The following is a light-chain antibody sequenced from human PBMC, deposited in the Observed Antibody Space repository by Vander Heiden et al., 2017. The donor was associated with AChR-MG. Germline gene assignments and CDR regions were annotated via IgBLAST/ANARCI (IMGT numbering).Light chain of an antibody. CDR3: QQRSNWPLT. J-gene: IGKJ4*01. Sequence: EIGLTQSPATLSLSPGESATLSCRANQSVHSYLAWYQQKPGQAPRLLIYDASNRATGIPARFSGSGSGTDFTLTISSLEPEDLAVYYCQQRSNWPLTFGGGTKVEIK. V-gene: IGKV3-11*01. CDR1: QSVHSY. CDR2: DAS.